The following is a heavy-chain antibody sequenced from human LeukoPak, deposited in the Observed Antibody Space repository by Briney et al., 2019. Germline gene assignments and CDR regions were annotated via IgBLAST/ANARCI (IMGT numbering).Heavy chain of an antibody. CDR2: IYYSGST. CDR1: GGSISSGGYY. J-gene: IGHJ4*02. CDR3: ARDSGSYSPLSPHYFDY. D-gene: IGHD1-26*01. Sequence: SQTLSLTCTVSGGSISSGGYYWSWIRQHPGKGLEWIGYIYYSGSTYYNPSLKSRVTISVDTSKSQFSLKLSSVTAADTAVYYCARDSGSYSPLSPHYFDYWGQGTLVTVSS. V-gene: IGHV4-31*03.